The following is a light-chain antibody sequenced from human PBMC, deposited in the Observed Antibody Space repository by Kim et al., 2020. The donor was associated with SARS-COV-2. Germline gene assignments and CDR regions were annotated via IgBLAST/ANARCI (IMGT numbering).Light chain of an antibody. V-gene: IGLV1-40*01. J-gene: IGLJ3*02. CDR1: SSNIGAGYD. CDR2: ANN. Sequence: QRVTISCTGSSSNIGAGYDVHWYQQLPGTAPNLLIFANNNRPSGVPGRFSGSKSGTSASLAITDLQAEDEADYSCQSYDSSLSAWVFGGGTQLTVL. CDR3: QSYDSSLSAWV.